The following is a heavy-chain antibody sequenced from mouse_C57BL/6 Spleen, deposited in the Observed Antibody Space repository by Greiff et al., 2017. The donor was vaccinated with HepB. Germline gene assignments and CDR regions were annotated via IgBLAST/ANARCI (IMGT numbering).Heavy chain of an antibody. J-gene: IGHJ3*01. CDR2: YPGSGNTY. Sequence: VQLQQSGPELVKPGASVKMSCKASGYTFTDYYMHWVKQTPGKGLEWIGEIYPGSGNTYYNEKFKGKATLTADTSSSTAYMQLSSLTSEDSAVYFCAANWEGAYWGQGTLVTVSA. CDR1: YTFTDYYM. V-gene: IGHV1-83*01. CDR3: ANWEGAY. D-gene: IGHD4-1*01.